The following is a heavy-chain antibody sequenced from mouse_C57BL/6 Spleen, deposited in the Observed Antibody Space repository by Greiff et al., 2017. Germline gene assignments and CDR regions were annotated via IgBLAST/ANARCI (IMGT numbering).Heavy chain of an antibody. V-gene: IGHV5-17*01. CDR3: ARGSGYDDAMDY. CDR1: GFTFSDYG. Sequence: EVNLVESGGGLVKPGGSLKLSCAASGFTFSDYGMHWVRQAPEKGLEWVAYISSGSSTRYYADTVKCRFTLSRDNAKNTLFLQMTSLRSEDTALYYCARGSGYDDAMDYWGQGTSVTVSS. D-gene: IGHD2-2*01. CDR2: ISSGSSTR. J-gene: IGHJ4*01.